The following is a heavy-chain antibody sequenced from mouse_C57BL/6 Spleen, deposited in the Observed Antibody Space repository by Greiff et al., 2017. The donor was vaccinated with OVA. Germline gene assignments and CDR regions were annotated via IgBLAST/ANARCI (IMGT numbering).Heavy chain of an antibody. CDR3: ARAYYSNHLYYFDY. CDR1: GYTFTSYW. J-gene: IGHJ2*01. CDR2: IYPGSGST. Sequence: QVQLQQPGAELVKPGASVKMSCKASGYTFTSYWITWVKQRPGQGLEWIGDIYPGSGSTNYNEKFKSKATLTVDTSSSTAYMQLSSLTSEDSAVDYCARAYYSNHLYYFDYWGQGTTLTVSS. V-gene: IGHV1-55*01. D-gene: IGHD2-5*01.